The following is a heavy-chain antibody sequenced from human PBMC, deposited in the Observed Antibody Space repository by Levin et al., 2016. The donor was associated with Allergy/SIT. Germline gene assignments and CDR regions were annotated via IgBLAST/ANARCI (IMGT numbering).Heavy chain of an antibody. CDR3: AKTSSQAIFFDN. CDR2: ISSGRSTI. D-gene: IGHD6-13*01. V-gene: IGHV3-48*02. Sequence: VRQAPGKGLEWVSYISSGRSTIYYADSVKGRFTISRDNAENSLYLQMNSLRDEDTAVYYCAKTSSQAIFFDNWGQGTLVTVSS. J-gene: IGHJ4*02.